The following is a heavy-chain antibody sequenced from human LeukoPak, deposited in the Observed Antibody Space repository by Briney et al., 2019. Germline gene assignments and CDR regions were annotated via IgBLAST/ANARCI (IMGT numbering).Heavy chain of an antibody. Sequence: SETLSLTCTVSGGSISSYYWSWIRQPPGKGLEWIGYIYYSGSTNYNPSLKSRVTISVDTSKNQFSLKLSSVTAADTAVYYCARDTIAAAGTVWFDPWGQGTLVTVSS. D-gene: IGHD6-13*01. CDR1: GGSISSYY. J-gene: IGHJ5*02. V-gene: IGHV4-59*01. CDR2: IYYSGST. CDR3: ARDTIAAAGTVWFDP.